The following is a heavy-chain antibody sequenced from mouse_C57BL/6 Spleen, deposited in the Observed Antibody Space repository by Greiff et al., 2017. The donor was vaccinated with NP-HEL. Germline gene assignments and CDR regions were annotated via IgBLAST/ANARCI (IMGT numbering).Heavy chain of an antibody. D-gene: IGHD1-1*01. Sequence: VQLQQSGPELVKPGASVKISCKASGYSFTGYYMNWVKQSPEKSLEWIGEINPSTGGTTYNQKFKAKATLTVDKSSSTAYMQLKSLTSEDSAVFYCACCCYCGSSLYYLDYWGQGTTLTVSS. CDR2: INPSTGGT. CDR1: GYSFTGYY. J-gene: IGHJ2*01. CDR3: ACCCYCGSSLYYLDY. V-gene: IGHV1-42*01.